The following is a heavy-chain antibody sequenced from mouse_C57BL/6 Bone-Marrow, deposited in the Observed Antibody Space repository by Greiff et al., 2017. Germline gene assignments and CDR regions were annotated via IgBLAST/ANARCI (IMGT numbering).Heavy chain of an antibody. V-gene: IGHV1-82*01. D-gene: IGHD1-1*01. Sequence: VQGVESGPELVKPGASVKISCKASGYAFSSSWMNWVKQRPGKGLEWIGRIYPGDGDTNYNGKFKGKATLTADKSSGTAYMQLSSLTSEDSAVYFCASYYYGSSNPFDYWGQGTTLTVSS. J-gene: IGHJ2*01. CDR1: GYAFSSSW. CDR2: IYPGDGDT. CDR3: ASYYYGSSNPFDY.